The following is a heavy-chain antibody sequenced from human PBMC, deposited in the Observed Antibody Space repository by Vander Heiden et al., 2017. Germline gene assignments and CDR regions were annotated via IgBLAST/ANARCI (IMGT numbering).Heavy chain of an antibody. V-gene: IGHV3-23*01. J-gene: IGHJ6*02. CDR2: NSGSGGST. D-gene: IGHD2-21*02. Sequence: EVPPLESGGGLVQHGGSLRLSCAASGFPFSSYAMSWVRQAAGKGLEWVSANSGSGGSTYYADSVKGRFTISRDNSKNTLYLQMNSLRAEDTAVYYCAKCVVVTAFYYYYYGMDVWGQGTTGTVSS. CDR1: GFPFSSYA. CDR3: AKCVVVTAFYYYYYGMDV.